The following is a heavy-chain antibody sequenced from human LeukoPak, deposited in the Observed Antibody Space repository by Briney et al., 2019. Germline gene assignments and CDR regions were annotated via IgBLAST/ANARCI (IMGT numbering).Heavy chain of an antibody. Sequence: PGGSLRLSCAASGFTFSSYAMSWVRQAPGKGLEWVSAISGSGGSTYYADSVKGRFTISRDNSKNSLYLQMNSLRAEDTAVYYCARENIAVAGSHYFDYWGQGTLVTVSS. CDR2: ISGSGGST. V-gene: IGHV3-23*01. J-gene: IGHJ4*02. CDR1: GFTFSSYA. CDR3: ARENIAVAGSHYFDY. D-gene: IGHD6-19*01.